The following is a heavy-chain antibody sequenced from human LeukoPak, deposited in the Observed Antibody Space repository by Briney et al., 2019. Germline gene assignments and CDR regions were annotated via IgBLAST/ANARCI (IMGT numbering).Heavy chain of an antibody. D-gene: IGHD6-6*01. CDR1: GGSISSYY. CDR2: IYHSGST. Sequence: PSETLPLTCTVSGGSISSYYWNWIRQPPGKGLEWIGHIYHSGSTYYNPSLKSRVTISVDTSKNQFSLKLTSVTAADTAVYYCGARRTFDIWGQGTMVTVSS. CDR3: GARRTFDI. J-gene: IGHJ3*02. V-gene: IGHV4-59*04.